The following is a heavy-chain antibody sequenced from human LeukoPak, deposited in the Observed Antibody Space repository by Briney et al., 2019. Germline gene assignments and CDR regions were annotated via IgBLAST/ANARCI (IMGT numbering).Heavy chain of an antibody. D-gene: IGHD4-17*01. CDR3: ARVGTYGDLY. CDR1: GYTFTSYD. V-gene: IGHV1-46*03. CDR2: INPSGGST. Sequence: ASVKVSCKASGYTFTSYDINWVRQAPGQGLEWMGIINPSGGSTSYAQKFQGRVTMTRDTSTSTVYMELSSLRSEDTAVYYCARVGTYGDLYWGQGTLVTVSS. J-gene: IGHJ4*02.